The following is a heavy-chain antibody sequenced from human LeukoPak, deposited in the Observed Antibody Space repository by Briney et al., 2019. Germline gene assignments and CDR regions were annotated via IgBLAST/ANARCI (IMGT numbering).Heavy chain of an antibody. Sequence: PSETLYLTCTVSGGSISSSSYYWGWIRQPPGMGLEWIGSIYYSGSTYYNPSLKSRVTISVDTSKNLFSLKLSSVTAADTAVYYCARPGQLGRYYFDYWGQGTLVTVSS. CDR2: IYYSGST. CDR1: GGSISSSSYY. V-gene: IGHV4-39*01. D-gene: IGHD6-13*01. J-gene: IGHJ4*02. CDR3: ARPGQLGRYYFDY.